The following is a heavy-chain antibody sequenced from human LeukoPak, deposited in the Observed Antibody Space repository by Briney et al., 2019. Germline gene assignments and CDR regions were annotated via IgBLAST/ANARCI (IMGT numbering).Heavy chain of an antibody. CDR1: GGSFSGYY. Sequence: SSETLSLTCAVYGGSFSGYYWSWIRQPPGKGLEWIGEINHSGSTNYNPSLKSRVTISVDTSKNQFSLKLSSVTAADTAVYYCARLEAYWGQGTLVTVSS. D-gene: IGHD1-1*01. CDR2: INHSGST. V-gene: IGHV4-34*01. CDR3: ARLEAY. J-gene: IGHJ4*02.